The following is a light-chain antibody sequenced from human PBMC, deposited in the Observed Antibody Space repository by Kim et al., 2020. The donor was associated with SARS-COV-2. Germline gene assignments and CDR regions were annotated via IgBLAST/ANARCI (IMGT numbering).Light chain of an antibody. CDR2: DVN. J-gene: IGLJ1*01. CDR1: VSDVGAYNY. V-gene: IGLV2-14*03. CDR3: SSRSSSFTYV. Sequence: GQSITISCTGTVSDVGAYNYVSWYQQYPGKAPKLLIYDVNKRPSGVSNRFSGSKSGNTASLTISGLQAEDDTDYYCSSRSSSFTYVFGTGTKVTVL.